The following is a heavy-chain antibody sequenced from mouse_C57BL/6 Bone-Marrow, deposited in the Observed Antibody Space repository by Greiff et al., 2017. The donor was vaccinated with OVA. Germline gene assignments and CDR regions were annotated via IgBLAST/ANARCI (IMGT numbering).Heavy chain of an antibody. CDR3: ARPVVAFDY. CDR1: GYSFTSYY. J-gene: IGHJ2*01. V-gene: IGHV1-66*01. CDR2: IYPGRGNT. Sequence: QVQLKQSGPELVKPGASVKISCKASGYSFTSYYIHWVKQRPGQGLEWIGWIYPGRGNTKYNEKFKGKATLTADTSSSTAYMQLSSLTSEDSAVYYCARPVVAFDYWGQGTTLTVSS. D-gene: IGHD1-1*01.